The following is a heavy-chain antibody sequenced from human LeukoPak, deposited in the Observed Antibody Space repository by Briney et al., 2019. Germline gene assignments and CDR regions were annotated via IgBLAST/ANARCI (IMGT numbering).Heavy chain of an antibody. V-gene: IGHV3-11*01. CDR3: ATSSYFDYLLYAFDI. Sequence: PGGSLRLSCAASGFTFSDYYMSWIRQAPGKGLEWVSYISSSGSTIYYADSVKGRLTISRDNAKNSLYRQMNSLRAEDTAVYYCATSSYFDYLLYAFDIWGQGTKVTVSS. CDR2: ISSSGSTI. J-gene: IGHJ3*02. CDR1: GFTFSDYY. D-gene: IGHD3-9*01.